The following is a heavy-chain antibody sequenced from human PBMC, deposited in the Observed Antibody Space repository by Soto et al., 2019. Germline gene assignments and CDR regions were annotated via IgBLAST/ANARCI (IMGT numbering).Heavy chain of an antibody. CDR2: IKQDGSEK. V-gene: IGHV3-7*01. J-gene: IGHJ4*02. D-gene: IGHD3-10*01. CDR1: GFTFSSYW. CDR3: ARWNPVFGEPLYYFDY. Sequence: GGSLRLSCAASGFTFSSYWMSWVRQAPGKGLEWVANIKQDGSEKYYVDSVKGRFTISRDNAKNSLYLQMNSLRAEDTAVYYCARWNPVFGEPLYYFDYWGQGTLVTVSS.